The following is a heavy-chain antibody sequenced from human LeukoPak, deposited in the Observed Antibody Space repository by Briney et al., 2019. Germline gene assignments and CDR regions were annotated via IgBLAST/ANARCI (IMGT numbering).Heavy chain of an antibody. V-gene: IGHV3-23*01. J-gene: IGHJ3*02. CDR2: ISGSSGST. CDR1: GFIFNTYA. D-gene: IGHD3-10*01. CDR3: ARVSVSMVYAFDI. Sequence: GGSLRVSCAASGFIFNTYAMNWVRQAPGEGLEWVSTISGSSGSTYYADSVKGRFTISRDNSKNTLYLQMSSLRAEDTAVYYCARVSVSMVYAFDIWGQGTMVTVSS.